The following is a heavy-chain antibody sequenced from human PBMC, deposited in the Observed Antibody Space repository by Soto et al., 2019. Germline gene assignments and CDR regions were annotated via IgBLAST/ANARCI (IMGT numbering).Heavy chain of an antibody. J-gene: IGHJ3*02. V-gene: IGHV5-51*01. CDR3: ASQEMTTKNVDAFDI. D-gene: IGHD4-4*01. CDR2: IYPGDSDT. CDR1: GYSFTSYW. Sequence: EVQLVQSGAEVKKPGESLKISCKGSGYSFTSYWIGWVRQMPGKGLEWMGIIYPGDSDTRYSPSFQGQVTISPDKSISSAYLQWSSLKASDTAMYYWASQEMTTKNVDAFDIWGQGTIVTVSS.